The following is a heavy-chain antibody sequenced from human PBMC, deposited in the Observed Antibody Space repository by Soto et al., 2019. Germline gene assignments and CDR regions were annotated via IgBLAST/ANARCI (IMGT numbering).Heavy chain of an antibody. D-gene: IGHD4-17*01. Sequence: SETLSLTCTVSGGSVSSSGNYWGWIRQPPGKGLEWIGSIYYSGSTYYNPSLKSRVTTSVDTSKNQFSLKLSSVTAADTAVYYCARQTTVFAPGCFDNWGQGTLVTVSS. J-gene: IGHJ4*02. CDR2: IYYSGST. V-gene: IGHV4-39*01. CDR1: GGSVSSSGNY. CDR3: ARQTTVFAPGCFDN.